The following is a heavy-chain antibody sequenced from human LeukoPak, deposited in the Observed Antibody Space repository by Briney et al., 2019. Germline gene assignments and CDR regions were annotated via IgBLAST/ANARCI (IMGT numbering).Heavy chain of an antibody. J-gene: IGHJ4*02. CDR2: IYYSGST. Sequence: PSQTLSLTCTVSGGSISSGGYYWSWIRQHPGKGLEWIGYIYYSGSTYYNPSLKSRVTISVDTSKNQFSLKLSSVTAADTAVYYCARDITMTKRFDYWGQGTLVTVSS. CDR3: ARDITMTKRFDY. V-gene: IGHV4-31*03. D-gene: IGHD3-22*01. CDR1: GGSISSGGYY.